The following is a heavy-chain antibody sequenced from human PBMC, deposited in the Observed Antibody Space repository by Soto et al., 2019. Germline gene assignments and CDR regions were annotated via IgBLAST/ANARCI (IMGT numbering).Heavy chain of an antibody. CDR2: IYPGDSDT. CDR3: ARRDQYWYFDL. CDR1: GYSFTNYW. J-gene: IGHJ2*01. V-gene: IGHV5-51*01. Sequence: GESLKISCKGSGYSFTNYWIAWVRQMPGKGLDWMGIIYPGDSDTRYSPSFQGQVTISADKSISTAYLQWSSLKASDAAMYYCARRDQYWYFDLWGRGTLVTVSS.